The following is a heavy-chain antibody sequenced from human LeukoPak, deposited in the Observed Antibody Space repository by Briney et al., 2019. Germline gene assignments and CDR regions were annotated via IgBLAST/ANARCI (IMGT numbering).Heavy chain of an antibody. CDR2: VRGDST. CDR1: GFSFSSYS. CDR3: AKDPEYSSSWYPDY. V-gene: IGHV3-23*01. D-gene: IGHD6-13*01. J-gene: IGHJ4*02. Sequence: GGSLRLSCAASGFSFSSYSIRWVRQAPGKGLEWVSSVRGDSTYYADSVRGRFTISRDTSKNTLFLQMNSLRAEDTAVYYCAKDPEYSSSWYPDYWGQGTLVTVSS.